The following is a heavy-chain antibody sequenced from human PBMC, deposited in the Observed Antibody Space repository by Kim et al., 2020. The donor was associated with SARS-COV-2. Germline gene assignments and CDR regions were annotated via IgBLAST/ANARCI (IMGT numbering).Heavy chain of an antibody. J-gene: IGHJ4*02. D-gene: IGHD5-12*01. CDR3: ARDLGIVATPDY. CDR1: GYTFTSYY. Sequence: ASVKVSCKASGYTFTSYYMHWVRQAPGQGLEWMGIINPSGGSTSYAQKFQGKVTMTRDTSTSTVYMELSSLRSEDTAVYYCARDLGIVATPDYWGQGTLVTVSS. CDR2: INPSGGST. V-gene: IGHV1-46*01.